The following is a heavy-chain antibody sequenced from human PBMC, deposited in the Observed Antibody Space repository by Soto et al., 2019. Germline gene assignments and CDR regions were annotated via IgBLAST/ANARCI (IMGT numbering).Heavy chain of an antibody. V-gene: IGHV5-51*01. CDR1: GGSFSSYA. CDR3: ARSYYDILTGYLYFDY. Sequence: ASVKVSCKASGGSFSSYAIGLVRQMPGKGLEWMGIIYPGDSDTRYSPSFQGQVTISADKSISTAYLQWSSLKASDTAMYYCARSYYDILTGYLYFDYWGQGTLVTVSS. D-gene: IGHD3-9*01. CDR2: IYPGDSDT. J-gene: IGHJ4*02.